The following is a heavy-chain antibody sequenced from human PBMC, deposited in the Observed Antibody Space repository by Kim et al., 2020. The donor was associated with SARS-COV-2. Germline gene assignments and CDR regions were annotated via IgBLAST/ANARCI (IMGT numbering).Heavy chain of an antibody. Sequence: NYAQKLQGRVTMTTDTSTSTAYMELRSLRSDDTAVYYCARDLSGWYYFDYWGQGTLVTVSS. D-gene: IGHD6-19*01. CDR3: ARDLSGWYYFDY. V-gene: IGHV1-18*01. J-gene: IGHJ4*02.